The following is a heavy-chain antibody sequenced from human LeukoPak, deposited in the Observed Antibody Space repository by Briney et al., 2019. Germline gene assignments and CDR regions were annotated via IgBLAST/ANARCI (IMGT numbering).Heavy chain of an antibody. J-gene: IGHJ5*02. CDR1: GFTFSSYE. D-gene: IGHD6-19*01. CDR3: ARGYASAWCDH. V-gene: IGHV3-48*03. Sequence: GGSLRLSCTGSGFTFSSYEMNWVRQAPGKGLEWISYISSRGDTIYYADSVRGRFTLYRDSAKNSLYLQMNSLRVEDTAVYYCARGYASAWCDHWGQGALVTVSS. CDR2: ISSRGDTI.